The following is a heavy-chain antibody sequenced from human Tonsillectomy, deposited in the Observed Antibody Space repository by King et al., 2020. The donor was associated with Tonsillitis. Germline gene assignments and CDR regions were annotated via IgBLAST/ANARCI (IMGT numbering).Heavy chain of an antibody. CDR2: IYYSGST. J-gene: IGHJ4*02. CDR3: ARQGGILLWFGELPPFDY. D-gene: IGHD3-10*01. CDR1: GGSISSSSYY. Sequence: QLQESGPGLVKPSETLSLTCTVSGGSISSSSYYWGWIRQPPGKGLEWIGGIYYSGSTYYNPSLKSRGTISVDTSKNQFSLKLSSVTAADTAVYYCARQGGILLWFGELPPFDYWGQGTLVTVSS. V-gene: IGHV4-39*01.